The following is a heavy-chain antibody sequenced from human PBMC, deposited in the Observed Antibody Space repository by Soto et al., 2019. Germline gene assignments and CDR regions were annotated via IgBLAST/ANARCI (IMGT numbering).Heavy chain of an antibody. CDR1: GGSFSGYY. J-gene: IGHJ6*02. D-gene: IGHD3-10*01. CDR2: INHSGST. CDR3: ARGRRGSGSRHYHYYGMDV. Sequence: SETLSLTCAVYGGSFSGYYWSWIRQPPGKGLEWIGEINHSGSTNYNPSLKSRVTISVDTSKNQFSLKLSSVTAADTAVYYCARGRRGSGSRHYHYYGMDVWGQGTTVTVSS. V-gene: IGHV4-34*01.